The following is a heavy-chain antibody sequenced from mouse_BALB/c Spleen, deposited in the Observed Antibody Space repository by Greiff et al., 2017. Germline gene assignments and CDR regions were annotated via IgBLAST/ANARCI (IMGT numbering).Heavy chain of an antibody. D-gene: IGHD1-2*01. Sequence: VQLQQSGAELAKPGASVKMSCKASGYTFTSYWMHWVKQRPGQGLEWIGYINPSTGYTEYNQKFKDKATLTADKSSSTAYMQLSSLTSEDSAVYYCARSLNSLLRLGYFDYWGQGTTLTVSS. CDR2: INPSTGYT. V-gene: IGHV1-7*01. CDR1: GYTFTSYW. J-gene: IGHJ2*01. CDR3: ARSLNSLLRLGYFDY.